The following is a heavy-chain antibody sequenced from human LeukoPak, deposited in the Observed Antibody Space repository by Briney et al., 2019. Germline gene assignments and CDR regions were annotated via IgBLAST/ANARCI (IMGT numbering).Heavy chain of an antibody. V-gene: IGHV3-48*04. J-gene: IGHJ4*02. CDR3: ARGSFLITFGGFIG. CDR1: GFTFSSYS. D-gene: IGHD3-16*02. Sequence: GGSLRLSCAASGFTFSSYSMNWVRQAPGKGLEWVSYISSGSPIYYADSVKGRFTISRDNAKNSLFLQMNSLRAEDTAVYYCARGSFLITFGGFIGWGQGTLVTVSS. CDR2: ISSGSPI.